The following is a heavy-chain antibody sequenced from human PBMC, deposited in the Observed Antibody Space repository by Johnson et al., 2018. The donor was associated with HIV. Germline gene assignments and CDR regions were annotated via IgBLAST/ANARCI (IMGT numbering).Heavy chain of an antibody. CDR2: T. J-gene: IGHJ3*01. Sequence: TYYADSVKGRFTISRDNSKNTLYLQMNSLKTEDTAVYYCTTARTYFWGQGTMVTVSS. CDR3: TTARTYF. D-gene: IGHD2-8*01. V-gene: IGHV3-23*01.